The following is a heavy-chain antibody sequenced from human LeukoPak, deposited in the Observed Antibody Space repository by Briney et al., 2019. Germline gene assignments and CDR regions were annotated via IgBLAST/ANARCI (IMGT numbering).Heavy chain of an antibody. CDR2: IIPIFGTA. CDR3: ARDMPLYGNPGIAMAGPYYFDY. CDR1: GGTFSSYA. J-gene: IGHJ4*02. V-gene: IGHV1-69*05. Sequence: SVKVSCKASGGTFSSYAISWVRQAPGQGLEWMGRIIPIFGTANYAQKFQGRVTITTDESTSTAYMELSSLRSEDTAVYYCARDMPLYGNPGIAMAGPYYFDYWGQGTLVTVSS. D-gene: IGHD6-19*01.